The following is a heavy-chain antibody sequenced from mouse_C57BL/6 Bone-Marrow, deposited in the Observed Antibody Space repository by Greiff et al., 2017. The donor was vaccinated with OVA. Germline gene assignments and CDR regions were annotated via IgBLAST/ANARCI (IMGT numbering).Heavy chain of an antibody. D-gene: IGHD1-1*01. CDR2: IYPGDGDT. V-gene: IGHV1-82*01. CDR3: ARPRYYGSSYGAMDY. CDR1: GYAFSSSW. J-gene: IGHJ4*01. Sequence: VQLQQSGPELVKPGASVKISCKASGYAFSSSWMNWVKQRPGKGLEWIGRIYPGDGDTNYNGKFKGKATLTADKSSSTAYMQLSSLTSEDSAVYFCARPRYYGSSYGAMDYWGQGTSVTVSS.